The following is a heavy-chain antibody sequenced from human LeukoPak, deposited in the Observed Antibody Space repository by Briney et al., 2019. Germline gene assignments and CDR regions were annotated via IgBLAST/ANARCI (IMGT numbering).Heavy chain of an antibody. CDR3: ARHNSAARLLTLFDY. J-gene: IGHJ4*02. CDR1: GGSISSSNW. CDR2: IYYSGST. V-gene: IGHV4-4*02. D-gene: IGHD6-6*01. Sequence: NPSGTLSLTCAVSGGSISSSNWWSWVRQPPGKGLEWIGSIYYSGSTYYNPSLKSRVTISVDTSKNQFSLKLSSVTAADTAVYYCARHNSAARLLTLFDYWGQGTLVTVSS.